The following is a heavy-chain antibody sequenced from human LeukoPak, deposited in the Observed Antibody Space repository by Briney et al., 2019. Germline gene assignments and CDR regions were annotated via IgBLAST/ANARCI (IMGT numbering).Heavy chain of an antibody. CDR3: ARMLVGGTNWFDP. J-gene: IGHJ5*02. CDR1: GFTFSGYW. Sequence: GGSLRLSCAASGFTFSGYWMYWVRQAPGKGLVWVSRVNSDGSTTTYADSVKGRFTISRDNGKNTLYLQMNSLSAEDTAVYYCARMLVGGTNWFDPWGQGTLVTVSS. V-gene: IGHV3-74*01. D-gene: IGHD1-26*01. CDR2: VNSDGSTT.